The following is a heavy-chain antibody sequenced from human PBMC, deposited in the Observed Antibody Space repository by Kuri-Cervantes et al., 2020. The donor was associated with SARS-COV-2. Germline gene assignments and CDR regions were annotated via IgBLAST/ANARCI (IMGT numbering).Heavy chain of an antibody. CDR1: GGSFINIDHY. V-gene: IGHV4-39*01. CDR3: ARQMMSSITIFGVVITRNWFDP. CDR2: IYYSGST. Sequence: GSLRLSCTVSGGSFINIDHYWTWIRQPPGKGLEWIGSIYYSGSTYYNPSLKSRVTISVDTSKNQFSLKLSSVTAADTAVYYCARQMMSSITIFGVVITRNWFDPWGQGTLVTVSS. J-gene: IGHJ5*02. D-gene: IGHD3-3*01.